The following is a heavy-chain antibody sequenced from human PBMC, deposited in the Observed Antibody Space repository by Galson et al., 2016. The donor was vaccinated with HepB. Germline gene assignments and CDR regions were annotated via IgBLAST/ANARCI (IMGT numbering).Heavy chain of an antibody. CDR2: IDHSGST. V-gene: IGHV4-39*01. Sequence: SETLSLTCTVSGDSIRRNDYYWTWIRQPPGKGLEWIGSIDHSGSTYYNPSLKSRVTISIDTSKNQFSLKVNSVTAADTAVYYCARSGIQYFWFDPWGQGTLVTVSS. CDR1: GDSIRRNDYY. J-gene: IGHJ5*02. CDR3: ARSGIQYFWFDP. D-gene: IGHD1-26*01.